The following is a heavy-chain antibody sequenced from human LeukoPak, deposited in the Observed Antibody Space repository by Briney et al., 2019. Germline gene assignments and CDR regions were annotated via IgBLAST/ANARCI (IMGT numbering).Heavy chain of an antibody. Sequence: PSETLSLTCTVSGGSISSHYWSWVRQSPGKGLEWIGCIFYTGNTNYNPSLKSRVTISVDTSKKQFSLRLSSVTAADTAVYSCARHGGNSVYDPFEHWGQGTLVTVSS. J-gene: IGHJ4*02. V-gene: IGHV4-59*08. CDR2: IFYTGNT. CDR3: ARHGGNSVYDPFEH. D-gene: IGHD5/OR15-5a*01. CDR1: GGSISSHY.